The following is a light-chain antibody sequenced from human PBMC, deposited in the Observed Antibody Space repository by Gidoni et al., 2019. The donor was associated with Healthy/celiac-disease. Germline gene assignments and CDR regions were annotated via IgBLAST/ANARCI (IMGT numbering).Light chain of an antibody. CDR2: LEGSGSY. V-gene: IGLV4-60*03. CDR1: SGNSSYI. CDR3: ETWDSNIRV. J-gene: IGLJ3*02. Sequence: QPVLTQSSSASASLGSAVKLPCTLSSGNSSYIIAWHQQQPGKAPRYLMKLEGSGSYNKGSGVPYRFSGSSSGADRYLTISNLQSEDEADYYCETWDSNIRVFGGGTKLTVL.